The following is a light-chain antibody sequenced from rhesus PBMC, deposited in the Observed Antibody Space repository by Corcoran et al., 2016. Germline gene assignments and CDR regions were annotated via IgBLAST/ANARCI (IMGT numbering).Light chain of an antibody. CDR3: LQDNSDPFT. CDR1: QGISNY. J-gene: IGKJ3*01. CDR2: DAS. Sequence: DIQMTQSPSSLSASVGDRVTITCRASQGISNYLCWYQQKPGKAPKLLKYDASTLQSGVPSRISGSGSGTDFTLTISSLQPEDFATYYCLQDNSDPFTFGPGTKLDIK. V-gene: IGKV1-43*02.